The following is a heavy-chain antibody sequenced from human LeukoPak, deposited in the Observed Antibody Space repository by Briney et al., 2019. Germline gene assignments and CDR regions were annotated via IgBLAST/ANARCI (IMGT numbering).Heavy chain of an antibody. J-gene: IGHJ4*02. CDR1: GYTFTSYG. D-gene: IGHD1-1*01. CDR2: ISAYNGNT. V-gene: IGHV1-18*01. Sequence: ASVKVSCKASGYTFTSYGISWVRQAPGQGLEWMGWISAYNGNTNYAQKFQGRVTMTRDTSISTAYMELSRLRSDDTAVYYCAREDNWNDKSFDYWGQGTLVTVSS. CDR3: AREDNWNDKSFDY.